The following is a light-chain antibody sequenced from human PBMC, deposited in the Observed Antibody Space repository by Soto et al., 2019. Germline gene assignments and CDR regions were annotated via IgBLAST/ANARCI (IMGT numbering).Light chain of an antibody. CDR1: QSVSSN. Sequence: ERVLTQSPPTLSVSPGERATLSCRASQSVSSNLAWYQQKPGQAPRLLIYGASTRATGIPARFSGSGSGTEFTLTISSLQSEDFAVYYCQQYNNLPITFGQGTRLEIK. CDR3: QQYNNLPIT. V-gene: IGKV3-15*01. CDR2: GAS. J-gene: IGKJ5*01.